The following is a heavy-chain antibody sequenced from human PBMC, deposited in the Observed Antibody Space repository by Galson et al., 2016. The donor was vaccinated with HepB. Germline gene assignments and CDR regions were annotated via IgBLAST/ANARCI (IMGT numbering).Heavy chain of an antibody. CDR1: GFTFSSYW. D-gene: IGHD3-10*01. CDR2: INQDGSVI. V-gene: IGHV3-7*03. Sequence: SLRLSCAASGFTFSSYWMSWVRQLPGEGLEWVANINQDGSVIHYVDSAKGRFVVSRDNAKSSLFLQMNSPRAEDTAGYYCARVGLPYGSGLFDYWGQGTLVTVSS. J-gene: IGHJ4*02. CDR3: ARVGLPYGSGLFDY.